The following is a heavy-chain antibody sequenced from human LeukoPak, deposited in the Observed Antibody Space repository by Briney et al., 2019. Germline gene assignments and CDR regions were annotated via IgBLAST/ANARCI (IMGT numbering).Heavy chain of an antibody. Sequence: GGSLRLSCAASGFTVSSNYMSWVRQAPGKGLEWVSVIYSGGSTYYADSVKGRFTISRDNSKNTLYLQMNSLRAEDTAVYYCPRDRGKSYGYSAFDIWGKGTMVTAFS. V-gene: IGHV3-53*01. CDR1: GFTVSSNY. J-gene: IGHJ3*02. D-gene: IGHD5-18*01. CDR2: IYSGGST. CDR3: PRDRGKSYGYSAFDI.